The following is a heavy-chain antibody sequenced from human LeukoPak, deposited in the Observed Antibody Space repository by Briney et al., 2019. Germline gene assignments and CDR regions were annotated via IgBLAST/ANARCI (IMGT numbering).Heavy chain of an antibody. D-gene: IGHD2-21*01. Sequence: TGGSLRLSCAASGFTFSSYSINWVRQAPGKGLEWVSSISSSSSYIYYADSVKGRFTISRDNAKNSLYLQMNSLRAEDTAVYYCARDRSDSPTFDYWGQGTLVTVSS. V-gene: IGHV3-21*01. CDR2: ISSSSSYI. CDR1: GFTFSSYS. CDR3: ARDRSDSPTFDY. J-gene: IGHJ4*02.